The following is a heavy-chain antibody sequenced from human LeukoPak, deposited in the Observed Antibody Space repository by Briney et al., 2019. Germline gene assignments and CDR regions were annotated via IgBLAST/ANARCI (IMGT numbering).Heavy chain of an antibody. V-gene: IGHV3-7*01. D-gene: IGHD3-9*01. J-gene: IGHJ6*03. CDR3: ARAPRNYDILTGYYYNYYMDV. CDR1: GFSFSSYW. CDR2: IKQDGNEK. Sequence: GGSLRLSCAASGFSFSSYWMSWVRQAPGKGLEWVANIKQDGNEKYYVDSVKGRFTISRDNAKNSLYLQMNSLRVEDTAVFYCARAPRNYDILTGYYYNYYMDVWGKGTTVTVSS.